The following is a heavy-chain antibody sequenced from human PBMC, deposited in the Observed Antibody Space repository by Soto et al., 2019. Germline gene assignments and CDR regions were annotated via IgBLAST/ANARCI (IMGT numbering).Heavy chain of an antibody. V-gene: IGHV3-48*01. CDR3: ARDGVITTSGAVDGMDV. J-gene: IGHJ6*02. CDR2: ISSSSSTI. CDR1: GCTFNTFG. Sequence: PGGSLRLSCVASGCTFNTFGMRWVRKAPGKALAWVAVISYISSSSSTIYYADSVKGRFTISRDNAKNSLYLQMNSLRAEDTAVYYCARDGVITTSGAVDGMDVWGQGTTVTVSS. D-gene: IGHD5-12*01.